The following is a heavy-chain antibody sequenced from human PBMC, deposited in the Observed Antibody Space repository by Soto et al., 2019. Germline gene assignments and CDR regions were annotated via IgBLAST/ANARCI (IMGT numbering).Heavy chain of an antibody. D-gene: IGHD2-15*01. V-gene: IGHV3-66*01. J-gene: IGHJ4*02. CDR2: IYSGGST. CDR1: GFTVSSNY. Sequence: GGSLRLSCAASGFTVSSNYMSWFRQAPGKGLEWVSVIYSGGSTYYADSVKGRFTISRDNSKNTLYLQMNSLRAEDTAVYYCARDGPRYCSGGSCYDYWGQGTLVTVSS. CDR3: ARDGPRYCSGGSCYDY.